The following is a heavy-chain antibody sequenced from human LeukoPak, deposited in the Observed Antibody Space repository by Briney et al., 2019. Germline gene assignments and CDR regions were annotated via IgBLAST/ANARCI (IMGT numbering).Heavy chain of an antibody. V-gene: IGHV4-59*01. J-gene: IGHJ3*02. D-gene: IGHD2-15*01. CDR1: GGSISSYY. CDR2: IYYSGST. Sequence: SETLSLTCTVSGGSISSYYWSWIRQPPGKGLEWIGYIYYSGSTNYNPSLKSRVTISVDTSKNQFSLKLSSATAADTAVYYCAGGGWSSHAFDIWGQGTMVTVSS. CDR3: AGGGWSSHAFDI.